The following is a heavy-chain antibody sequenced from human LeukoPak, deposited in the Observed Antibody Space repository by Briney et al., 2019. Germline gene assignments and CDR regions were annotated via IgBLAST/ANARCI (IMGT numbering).Heavy chain of an antibody. CDR3: ARTYGGNLLDAFTI. CDR2: VTGSGGIT. Sequence: PGGSLRLSCAASGFTFSSYAMSWVRQAPGKGLEWVSGVTGSGGITPYADSVKGRFTISRDNSKNTLYLQMNSLRAEDTAVYYCARTYGGNLLDAFTIWGQGTMVTVSS. CDR1: GFTFSSYA. D-gene: IGHD4-23*01. V-gene: IGHV3-23*01. J-gene: IGHJ3*02.